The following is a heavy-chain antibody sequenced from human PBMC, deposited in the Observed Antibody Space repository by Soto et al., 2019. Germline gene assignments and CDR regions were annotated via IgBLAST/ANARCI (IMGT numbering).Heavy chain of an antibody. V-gene: IGHV5-10-1*01. CDR2: IDPSDSYT. CDR1: GYSFTSYW. J-gene: IGHJ6*02. D-gene: IGHD2-8*01. Sequence: PGESLKISCKGSGYSFTSYWISWVRQMPGKGLEWMGRIDPSDSYTNYSPSFQGHVTISADKSISTAYLQWSSLKASDTAMYYCARRKSNGVSIYGMDVWGQGTTVTVSS. CDR3: ARRKSNGVSIYGMDV.